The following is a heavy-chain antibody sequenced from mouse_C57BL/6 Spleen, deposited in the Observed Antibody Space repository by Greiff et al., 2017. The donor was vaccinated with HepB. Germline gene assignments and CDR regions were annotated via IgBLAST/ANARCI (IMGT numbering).Heavy chain of an antibody. D-gene: IGHD2-5*01. CDR3: ARSLGYSNSYFDY. J-gene: IGHJ2*01. CDR2: IYPRSGNT. CDR1: GYTFTSYG. V-gene: IGHV1-81*01. Sequence: QQSCKASGYTFTSYGISWVKQRTGQGLEWIGEIYPRSGNTYYNEKFKGKATLTADKSSSTAYMELRSLTSEDSAVYFCARSLGYSNSYFDYWGQGTTLTVSS.